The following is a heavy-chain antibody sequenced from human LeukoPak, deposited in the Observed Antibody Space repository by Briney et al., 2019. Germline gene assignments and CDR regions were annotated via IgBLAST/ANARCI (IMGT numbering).Heavy chain of an antibody. CDR2: IIPIFGTA. D-gene: IGHD3-10*01. Sequence: GASVKVSCKASGGTFSSYAISWVRQAPGQGLEWMGGIIPIFGTANYAQKFQGRVTITADKSTSTAYMELSSLGSEDTAVYYCARVGTMWFGEGYYYGMDVWGKGTTVTVSS. J-gene: IGHJ6*04. CDR1: GGTFSSYA. CDR3: ARVGTMWFGEGYYYGMDV. V-gene: IGHV1-69*06.